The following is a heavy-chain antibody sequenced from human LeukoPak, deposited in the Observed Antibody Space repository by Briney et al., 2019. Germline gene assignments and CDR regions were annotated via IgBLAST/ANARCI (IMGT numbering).Heavy chain of an antibody. J-gene: IGHJ2*01. CDR1: GFTFSDDF. Sequence: GGSLRLSCAASGFTFSDDFMTWIRQAPGKGLEWISYISSSGTTKSYADSVKGRFTISRNNAKNSLYLQMNSLRAEDTAVYYCARVTPSDYYDSTSPWYFDLWGRGTPVAVSS. CDR2: ISSSGTTK. V-gene: IGHV3-11*01. CDR3: ARVTPSDYYDSTSPWYFDL. D-gene: IGHD3-16*01.